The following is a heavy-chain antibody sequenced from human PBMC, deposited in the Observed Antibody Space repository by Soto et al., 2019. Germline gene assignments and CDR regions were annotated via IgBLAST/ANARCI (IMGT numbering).Heavy chain of an antibody. D-gene: IGHD3-3*01. CDR1: GFTFSSYD. Sequence: GGSLRLSCAASGFTFSSYDMHWVRQATGKGLEWVSAIGTAGDTYYPGSVKGRFTISRENAKNSLYLQMNSLRAGDTAVYYCAKLLRFLEWLLRYYYYYYGMDVWGQGTTVTVSS. CDR2: IGTAGDT. CDR3: AKLLRFLEWLLRYYYYYYGMDV. J-gene: IGHJ6*02. V-gene: IGHV3-13*01.